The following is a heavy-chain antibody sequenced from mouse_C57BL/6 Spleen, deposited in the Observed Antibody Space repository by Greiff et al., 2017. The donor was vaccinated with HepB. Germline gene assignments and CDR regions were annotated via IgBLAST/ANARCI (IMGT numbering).Heavy chain of an antibody. J-gene: IGHJ2*01. CDR2: INPSSGYT. D-gene: IGHD2-1*01. Sequence: QVQLQQSGAELARPGASVKMSCKASGYTFTSYTMHWVKQRPGQGLEWIGYINPSSGYTKYNQKFKDKATLTADKSSSTAYMQLSSLTSEDSAVYYWARIGYGNYEVYWGQGTTLTVSS. V-gene: IGHV1-4*01. CDR3: ARIGYGNYEVY. CDR1: GYTFTSYT.